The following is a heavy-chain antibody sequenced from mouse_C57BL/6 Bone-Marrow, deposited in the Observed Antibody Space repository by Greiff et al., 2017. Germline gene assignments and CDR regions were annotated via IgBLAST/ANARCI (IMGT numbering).Heavy chain of an antibody. CDR3: ASSLLLRFYAIDY. Sequence: QVQLQQSGPELVKPGASVKISCKASGYSFTSYYIHWVKQRPGQGLEWIGWIYPGSCNTKYNEKFKGKATLTADTSSRTAYLQLSSLPSEDSAVYYCASSLLLRFYAIDYWGQGTSVTVSS. CDR2: IYPGSCNT. J-gene: IGHJ4*01. D-gene: IGHD1-1*01. V-gene: IGHV1-66*01. CDR1: GYSFTSYY.